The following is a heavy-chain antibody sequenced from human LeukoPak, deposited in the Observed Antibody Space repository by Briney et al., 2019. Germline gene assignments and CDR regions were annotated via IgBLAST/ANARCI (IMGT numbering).Heavy chain of an antibody. V-gene: IGHV1-8*03. CDR2: MNPNSGNT. D-gene: IGHD6-13*01. CDR1: GYTFTSYD. J-gene: IGHJ4*02. Sequence: ASVKVSCKASGYTFTSYDINWVRQATGQGLEWMGWMNPNSGNTGYAQKFQGRVTITRNTSISTAYMELSSLRSEDTAVYYCSRGTYSSSWFLDYWGQGTPVTVSS. CDR3: SRGTYSSSWFLDY.